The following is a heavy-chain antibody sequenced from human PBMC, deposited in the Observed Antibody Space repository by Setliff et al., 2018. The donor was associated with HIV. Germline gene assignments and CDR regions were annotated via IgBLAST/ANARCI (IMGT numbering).Heavy chain of an antibody. CDR2: IYHSGGT. CDR3: ARVQMAYAAFDV. J-gene: IGHJ3*01. V-gene: IGHV4-38-2*01. Sequence: PSETLSLTCAVSGYSISSGYYWGWIRQPPGRGLEWIGNIYHSGGTHYNPSLRSRVTISVDTSKNHFSLKLSSVTAADTAVFYCARVQMAYAAFDVWGQGTMGTVS. D-gene: IGHD4-17*01. CDR1: GYSISSGYY.